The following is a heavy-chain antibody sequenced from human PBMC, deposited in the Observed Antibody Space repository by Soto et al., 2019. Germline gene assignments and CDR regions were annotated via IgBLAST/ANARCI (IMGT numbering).Heavy chain of an antibody. CDR2: IVPTLEMT. CDR1: GGTFTTFT. Sequence: QGQLVQSGAEVKKPGSSVKVSCKASGGTFTTFTLTWVRRAPGQGLEWLGRIVPTLEMTNYARRFQGRLTITADKSTGTTYMELSSLRSDDTAIYYCATNGANIRDATNGGSGMDVWGQGTTVSVSS. D-gene: IGHD3-16*01. CDR3: ATNGANIRDATNGGSGMDV. J-gene: IGHJ6*02. V-gene: IGHV1-69*02.